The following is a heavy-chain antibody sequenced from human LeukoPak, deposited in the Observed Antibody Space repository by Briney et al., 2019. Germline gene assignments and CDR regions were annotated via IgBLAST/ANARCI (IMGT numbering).Heavy chain of an antibody. J-gene: IGHJ4*02. Sequence: SETLSLTCTVSGGSITSYYWSWIRQPPGKGLERIGYIYSSGTTNYNPSLKGRVTMSVDTSKNQFSLKLGSVTAADTAVYYCARLYTSGYFTGDYWGQGSLVTVSS. D-gene: IGHD6-19*01. CDR1: GGSITSYY. V-gene: IGHV4-59*08. CDR3: ARLYTSGYFTGDY. CDR2: IYSSGTT.